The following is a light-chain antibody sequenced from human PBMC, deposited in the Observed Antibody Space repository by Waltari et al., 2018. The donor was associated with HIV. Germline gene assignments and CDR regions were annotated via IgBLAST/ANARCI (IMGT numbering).Light chain of an antibody. V-gene: IGLV2-11*01. Sequence: QSALTQPRSVSGSPGQSVTISCTGTSSAVGGYTYVSWYQQHPGKAPKLMIYDLSKRPSGVPDRFSGSKSGNTASLTISGLQAEDEADYYCCSYAGSSTFLFGTGTKVTVL. J-gene: IGLJ1*01. CDR2: DLS. CDR1: SSAVGGYTY. CDR3: CSYAGSSTFL.